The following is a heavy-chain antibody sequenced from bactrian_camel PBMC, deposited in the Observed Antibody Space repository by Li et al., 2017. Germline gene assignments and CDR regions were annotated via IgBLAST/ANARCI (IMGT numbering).Heavy chain of an antibody. CDR3: AAARCEGSIDFDYNY. CDR1: GTSNNGNI. V-gene: IGHV3S53*01. J-gene: IGHJ4*01. D-gene: IGHD3*01. CDR2: IDSDGRT. Sequence: HVQLVESGGGSVRPGGSLRLSCRYSGTSNNGNIVGWFRQAPGKERKFVSSIDSDGRTTYADSVKGRFTATPDIAKNTVFLQMNSLRPGDTGTYYCAAARCEGSIDFDYNYWGQGTQVTVS.